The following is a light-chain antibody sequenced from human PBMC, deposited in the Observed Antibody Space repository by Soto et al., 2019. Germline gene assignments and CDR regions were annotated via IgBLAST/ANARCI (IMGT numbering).Light chain of an antibody. CDR3: QQYGTSPRT. CDR1: QSVTSSF. V-gene: IGKV3-20*01. Sequence: EIVLTQSPGTLSLSPGERATLSCRASQSVTSSFLAWYQQKAGQAPRLLIYGASSRATGIPARFSGSGSGTDFTLTISRLEPEDFAVYYCQQYGTSPRTFGQGTKVEI. J-gene: IGKJ1*01. CDR2: GAS.